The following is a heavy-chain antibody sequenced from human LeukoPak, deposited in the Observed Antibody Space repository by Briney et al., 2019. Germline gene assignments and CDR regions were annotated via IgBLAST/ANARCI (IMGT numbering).Heavy chain of an antibody. CDR2: IYTSGST. CDR3: ARASGGYESVFYYYGMDV. Sequence: SETLSLTCTVSGDSITSGDYYWSWIRQPAGKGLEWIGRIYTSGSTNYNPSLKSRVTISVDTSKNQFSLKLSSVTAADTAVYYCARASGGYESVFYYYGMDVWGQGTTVTVSS. CDR1: GDSITSGDYY. V-gene: IGHV4-61*02. J-gene: IGHJ6*02. D-gene: IGHD5-12*01.